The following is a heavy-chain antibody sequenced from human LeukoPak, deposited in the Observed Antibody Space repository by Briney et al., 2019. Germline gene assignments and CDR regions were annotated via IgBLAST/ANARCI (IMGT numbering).Heavy chain of an antibody. J-gene: IGHJ3*02. CDR3: VRHVARAFDI. CDR1: GGSFTNYY. CDR2: INHSGST. Sequence: SETLSLTCAVYGGSFTNYYWSWIRQPPGKGLEWIGEINHSGSTKYNPSLKSRVTISIDTSKNQLSLKLSSVTAADTAVYSCVRHVARAFDIWGQGTKVTVSS. V-gene: IGHV4-34*01.